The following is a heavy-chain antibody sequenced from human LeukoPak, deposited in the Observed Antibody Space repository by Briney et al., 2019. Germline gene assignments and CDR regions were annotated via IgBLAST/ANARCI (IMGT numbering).Heavy chain of an antibody. CDR3: ARAPSGCGGTCAFDY. CDR1: GGSTSNPF. CDR2: TYTDGST. V-gene: IGHV4-4*07. D-gene: IGHD2-15*01. Sequence: SETLSLTCTVSGGSTSNPFWSWIRQPAGKGLEWIGRTYTDGSTNSNPSLRSRLTMSLDTSKNQFSLKLTSVTAADTAVYFCARAPSGCGGTCAFDYWGQGTLVTVSS. J-gene: IGHJ4*02.